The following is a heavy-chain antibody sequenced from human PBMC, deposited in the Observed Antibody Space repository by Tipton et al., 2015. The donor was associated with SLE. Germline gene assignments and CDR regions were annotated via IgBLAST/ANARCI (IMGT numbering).Heavy chain of an antibody. Sequence: SLRLSCASSGFTFNSYAMTWIRQAPGKGLEWVSSISGIGGNTDYADSVKGRFTISRDNSNNTVYLQMNSLRVEDTALYYCAKDRNQVGAASNHWGQGTLVTVSS. J-gene: IGHJ5*02. CDR3: AKDRNQVGAASNH. CDR1: GFTFNSYA. V-gene: IGHV3-23*01. CDR2: ISGIGGNT. D-gene: IGHD1-26*01.